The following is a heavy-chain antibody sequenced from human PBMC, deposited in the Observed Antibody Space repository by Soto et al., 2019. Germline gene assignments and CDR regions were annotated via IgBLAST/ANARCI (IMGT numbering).Heavy chain of an antibody. D-gene: IGHD6-13*01. CDR3: GRGGSWAKVDS. CDR1: GVTLKNST. CDR2: IIPVFGPA. J-gene: IGHJ4*02. V-gene: IGHV1-69*01. Sequence: ASVNLCGKSSGVTLKNSTLSWVRQAPGQGLECMGGIIPVFGPALYAQKFQGRVTITADESTNTAFLDVSSLRSEDTAVYYCGRGGSWAKVDSWGPGTLVTVSS.